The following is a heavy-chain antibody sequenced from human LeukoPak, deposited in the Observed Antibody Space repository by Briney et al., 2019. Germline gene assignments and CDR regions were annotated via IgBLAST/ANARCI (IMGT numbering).Heavy chain of an antibody. CDR1: GFTFSSYG. J-gene: IGHJ4*02. D-gene: IGHD3-10*01. V-gene: IGHV3-30*18. CDR2: ISYDGSNK. Sequence: GGSLRLSCAASGFTFSSYGMHWVRQAPGKGLEWVAVISYDGSNKYYADSVKGRFTISRDNAKNSLYLQMNSLRAEDTALYYCAKDYYGSGSSLYYWGQGTLVTVSS. CDR3: AKDYYGSGSSLYY.